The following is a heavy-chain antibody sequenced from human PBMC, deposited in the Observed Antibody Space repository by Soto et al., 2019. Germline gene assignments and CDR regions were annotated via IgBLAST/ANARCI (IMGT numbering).Heavy chain of an antibody. J-gene: IGHJ5*02. CDR1: GFSISINY. CDR2: IHSGGNT. Sequence: EVQLVETGGGLIQPGGSLRLSCAASGFSISINYMSWVRQAPGKGLEWVSIIHSGGNTDYADSVKGRFTVSRDNSKNTVYPQMNSLRAEDTAIYYCASIAVAEGFDPWGQGTLVTVSS. D-gene: IGHD6-19*01. V-gene: IGHV3-53*02. CDR3: ASIAVAEGFDP.